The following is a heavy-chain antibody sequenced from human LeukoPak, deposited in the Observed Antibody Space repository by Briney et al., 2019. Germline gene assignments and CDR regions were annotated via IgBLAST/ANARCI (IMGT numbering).Heavy chain of an antibody. J-gene: IGHJ4*02. V-gene: IGHV3-74*01. CDR3: ATYRQVLLPFES. CDR2: INSDGSST. CDR1: GFTFSSYA. Sequence: QAGGSLRLSCAASGFTFSSYAMHWVRQAPGKGLVWVSRINSDGSSTSYADSVKGRFTISRDNSKNTLYLQMNSLRAEDTAIYYCATYRQVLLPFESWGQGTLVTVSS. D-gene: IGHD2-8*02.